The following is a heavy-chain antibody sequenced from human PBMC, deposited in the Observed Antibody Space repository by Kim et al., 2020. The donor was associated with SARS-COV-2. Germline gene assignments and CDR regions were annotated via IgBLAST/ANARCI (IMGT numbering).Heavy chain of an antibody. V-gene: IGHV1-69*13. CDR1: GGTFSSYA. CDR3: ARLGGGHSSGWSSYYYYGM. D-gene: IGHD6-19*01. Sequence: SVKVSCKASGGTFSSYAISWVRQAPGQGLEWLGGIIPIFGTANYAPKFQGRVTITADESTSTAYMALSSLRSGDTAVYYCARLGGGHSSGWSSYYYYGM. CDR2: IIPIFGTA. J-gene: IGHJ6*01.